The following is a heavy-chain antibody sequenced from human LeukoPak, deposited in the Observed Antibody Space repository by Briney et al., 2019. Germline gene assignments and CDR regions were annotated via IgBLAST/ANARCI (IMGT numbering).Heavy chain of an antibody. J-gene: IGHJ4*02. CDR1: GGSISSYY. CDR3: ARVSRRYSVNFDS. D-gene: IGHD5/OR15-5a*01. Sequence: PSETLSLTCTVSGGSISSYYWSWIRQPPGKGLEWIGYIYYSGNTNYNPSLKSRVTISVDTSKNQFSLKLSSVTAADTAVYYCARVSRRYSVNFDSWGQGTLVTVSS. CDR2: IYYSGNT. V-gene: IGHV4-59*01.